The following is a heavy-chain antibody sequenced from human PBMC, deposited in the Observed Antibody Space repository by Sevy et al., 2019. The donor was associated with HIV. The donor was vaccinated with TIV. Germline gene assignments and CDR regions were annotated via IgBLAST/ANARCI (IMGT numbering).Heavy chain of an antibody. CDR1: GFTFRTYA. CDR3: ARGPEWELTSFLSH. Sequence: GGSLRLSCAASGFTFRTYAFHWVRQTPGRGLEWIGLISSNGDNAFYANSVRCRFTISRDNSMNTLYLQMTSLTPDDTAVYYCARGPEWELTSFLSHWGQGTLVTVSS. J-gene: IGHJ4*02. D-gene: IGHD1-26*01. V-gene: IGHV3-30-3*01. CDR2: ISSNGDNA.